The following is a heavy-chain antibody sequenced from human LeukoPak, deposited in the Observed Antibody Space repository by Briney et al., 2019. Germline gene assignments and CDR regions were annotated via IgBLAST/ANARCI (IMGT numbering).Heavy chain of an antibody. CDR1: GFTFSTYA. V-gene: IGHV3-30-3*01. Sequence: PGRSLRLSCAASGFTFSTYAMHWDRQAPGKGLEWVAVITYDGSDKYYADSVKGRFTISRDNSKNTVYLQMNSLRAEDTAVYYCARVPYGSGTYTDYWGRGTLVTVSS. CDR3: ARVPYGSGTYTDY. CDR2: ITYDGSDK. D-gene: IGHD3-10*01. J-gene: IGHJ4*02.